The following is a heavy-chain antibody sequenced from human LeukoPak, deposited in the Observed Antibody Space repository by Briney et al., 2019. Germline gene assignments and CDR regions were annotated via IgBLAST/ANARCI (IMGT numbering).Heavy chain of an antibody. D-gene: IGHD4-23*01. CDR2: INSDGSST. Sequence: GGSVRLSCAASGFTFSSYWMHWVRQAPGKGLVWVSRINSDGSSTSYADSVKGRFTISRDNAKNTLYLQMNNLRAEDTAVYYCSSGNSHALDIWGQGTMVTVSS. CDR3: SSGNSHALDI. CDR1: GFTFSSYW. J-gene: IGHJ3*02. V-gene: IGHV3-74*01.